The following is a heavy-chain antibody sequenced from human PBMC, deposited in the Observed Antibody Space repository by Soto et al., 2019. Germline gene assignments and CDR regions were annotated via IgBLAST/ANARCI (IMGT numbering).Heavy chain of an antibody. J-gene: IGHJ6*02. CDR3: AKDRGSGYFYGMDL. Sequence: QVQLVESGGGVVQPGRSLRLSCVASGFNFSSYGVHWVRQAPGKGLEWVAVISNDGNNKHYADSVKGRFIISRDNFKSTLFLQMNGLRAEDTALYYCAKDRGSGYFYGMDLWGQGTTVTVSS. D-gene: IGHD6-19*01. CDR2: ISNDGNNK. CDR1: GFNFSSYG. V-gene: IGHV3-30*18.